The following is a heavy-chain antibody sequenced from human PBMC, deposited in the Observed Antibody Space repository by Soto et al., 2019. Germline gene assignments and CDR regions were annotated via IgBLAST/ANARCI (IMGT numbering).Heavy chain of an antibody. CDR2: IHPSGAT. J-gene: IGHJ4*02. D-gene: IGHD3-10*01. Sequence: QVRLQESGPGLVKPSGTLSLTCLVSGGSMSSPNWWSWVRQAPLKGLEWIAEIHPSGATNYSSSLKSRAVISIDKSNNHFTLQLTTVTASDTAVYYCATGSPYYYGSGGMWDSWGRGALVTVSS. V-gene: IGHV4-4*02. CDR3: ATGSPYYYGSGGMWDS. CDR1: GGSMSSPNW.